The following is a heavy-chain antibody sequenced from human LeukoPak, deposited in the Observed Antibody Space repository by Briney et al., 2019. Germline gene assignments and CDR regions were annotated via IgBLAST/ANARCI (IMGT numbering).Heavy chain of an antibody. CDR1: GGSFSGYY. D-gene: IGHD2-8*01. J-gene: IGHJ4*02. Sequence: PSETLSLTCAVYGGSFSGYYWSWIRQPPGKGLEWIGEVNHSGSTNYNPSLKSRVTISVDTSKNQFSLKLGSVTAADTAVYYCARMGFRYCTNGVCEYYFDYWGQGTLVTVSS. CDR2: VNHSGST. CDR3: ARMGFRYCTNGVCEYYFDY. V-gene: IGHV4-34*01.